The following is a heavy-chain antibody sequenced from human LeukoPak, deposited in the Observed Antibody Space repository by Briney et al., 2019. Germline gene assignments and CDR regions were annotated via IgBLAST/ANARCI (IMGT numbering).Heavy chain of an antibody. CDR1: GYSFTTYW. V-gene: IGHV5-51*01. CDR3: ARRAFIYEDQEYYFDY. Sequence: GESLKISCKGSGYSFTTYWNAWVRQMPGKGLEWMGIIYPGDSDTRYNPSFQGQVSISVDKSISTAYLQWSSLKASATAMYYCARRAFIYEDQEYYFDYWGQGTLVTVSS. D-gene: IGHD5-18*01. CDR2: IYPGDSDT. J-gene: IGHJ4*02.